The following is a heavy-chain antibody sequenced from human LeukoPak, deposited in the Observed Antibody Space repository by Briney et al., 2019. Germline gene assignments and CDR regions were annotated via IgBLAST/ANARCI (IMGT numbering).Heavy chain of an antibody. CDR3: ASGPTSGESYAWFDY. V-gene: IGHV1-8*01. CDR2: MNPNSANT. J-gene: IGHJ4*02. D-gene: IGHD1-1*01. CDR1: GYTFISYD. Sequence: ASVKVSCKASGYTFISYDINWVRQAAGQGLEWMGWMNPNSANTGYAEKFQGRVSMTRNNPISTAYMELSGLRSEDTAVYYCASGPTSGESYAWFDYWGQGTLVTVSS.